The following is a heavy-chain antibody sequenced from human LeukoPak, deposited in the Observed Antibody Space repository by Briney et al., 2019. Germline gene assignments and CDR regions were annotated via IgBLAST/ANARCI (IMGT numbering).Heavy chain of an antibody. D-gene: IGHD2-2*01. CDR3: IPPAAGLYRTISTEYFQH. V-gene: IGHV3-53*01. Sequence: GGSLRLSCAASGLTVSSNHMAWVRQAPGKGLEWVSVIYTGGITYYADSVQGRFTISRDNAKRSVSLQMNNLRVEDTATYYCIPPAAGLYRTISTEYFQHWGQGAPVTVSS. CDR2: IYTGGIT. J-gene: IGHJ1*01. CDR1: GLTVSSNH.